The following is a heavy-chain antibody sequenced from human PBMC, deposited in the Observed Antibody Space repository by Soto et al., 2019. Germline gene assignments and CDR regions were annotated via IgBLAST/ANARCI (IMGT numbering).Heavy chain of an antibody. CDR3: ARVVLITMFRGVSSNWFDP. D-gene: IGHD3-10*01. V-gene: IGHV1-69*01. CDR1: GGTFSSYA. CDR2: IIPIFGTA. J-gene: IGHJ5*02. Sequence: QVQLVQSGAEVKKPGSSVKVSCKASGGTFSSYAISWVRQAPGQGLEWMGGIIPIFGTANYAQKFQGRVTITADESTSTAYMELSSLRSEDTAVYYCARVVLITMFRGVSSNWFDPWGQGTLVTVSS.